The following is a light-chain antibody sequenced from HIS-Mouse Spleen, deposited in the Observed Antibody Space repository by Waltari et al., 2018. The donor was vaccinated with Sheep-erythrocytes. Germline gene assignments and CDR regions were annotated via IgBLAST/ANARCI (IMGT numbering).Light chain of an antibody. CDR2: DVS. CDR3: CSYAGSYNHV. J-gene: IGLJ1*01. V-gene: IGLV2-11*01. Sequence: QSALTQPRSVSGSPGQSVTISCTGTSSVVWCYNYVCGYQQHPGKAPKLMIYDVSKRPSGVPDRFSGSKSGNTASLTISGLQAEDEADYYCCSYAGSYNHVFATGTKVTVL. CDR1: SSVVWCYNY.